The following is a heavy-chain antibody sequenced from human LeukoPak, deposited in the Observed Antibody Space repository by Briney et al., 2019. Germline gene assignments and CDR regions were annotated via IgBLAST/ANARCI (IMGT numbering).Heavy chain of an antibody. Sequence: SETLSLTCTVSGGSISSYYWSWIRQPPGKGLEWIGYIYYSGSTNYNPSLKSRVTISVDTSKNQFSLKLSSVTAADTAVYYCARAGNYYGSGSYSPSNNWFDLWGQGTLVTVSS. CDR1: GGSISSYY. CDR3: ARAGNYYGSGSYSPSNNWFDL. CDR2: IYYSGST. V-gene: IGHV4-59*01. D-gene: IGHD3-10*01. J-gene: IGHJ5*02.